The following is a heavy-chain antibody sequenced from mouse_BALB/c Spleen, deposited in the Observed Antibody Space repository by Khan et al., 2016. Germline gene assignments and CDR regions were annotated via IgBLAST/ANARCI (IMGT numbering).Heavy chain of an antibody. CDR1: GYTFTSYW. D-gene: IGHD1-1*01. Sequence: QVQLKQSGAELAKPGASVKMSCKASGYTFTSYWMHWVKQRPGQGLEWIGYINPSTGYTEYNQKFKDKATLTADKSSSTAYMQLSSLTSEDSAVYYGASYYGSSYFDYWGQGTTLTVSS. CDR3: ASYYGSSYFDY. CDR2: INPSTGYT. J-gene: IGHJ2*01. V-gene: IGHV1-7*01.